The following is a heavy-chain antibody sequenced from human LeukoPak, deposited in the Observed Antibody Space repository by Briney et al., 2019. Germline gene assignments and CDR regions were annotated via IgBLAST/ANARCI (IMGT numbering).Heavy chain of an antibody. CDR2: IRYDGSNK. Sequence: PGGSLRPSCAASGFTFSSYGMHWVRQAPGKGLEWVAFIRYDGSNKYYADSVKGRFTISRDNSKNTLYLQMNSLRAEDTAVYYCAKDQAVVVVAAMDYWGQGTLVTVSS. J-gene: IGHJ4*02. CDR1: GFTFSSYG. V-gene: IGHV3-30*02. D-gene: IGHD2-15*01. CDR3: AKDQAVVVVAAMDY.